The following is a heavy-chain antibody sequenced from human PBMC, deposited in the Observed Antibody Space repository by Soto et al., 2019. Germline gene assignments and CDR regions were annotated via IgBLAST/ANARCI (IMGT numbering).Heavy chain of an antibody. CDR2: ASKDGGTT. J-gene: IGHJ4*02. Sequence: PGGSLRLSCTTSGFTFILYSIHCVRHSPGKGLEWVTVASKDGGTTFYADSVKGRFTISRDNSKNTLYLQMNSLRIDDTAVYYCAREVVTGQWFFDNWGQGILVTVSS. D-gene: IGHD2-8*01. V-gene: IGHV3-30-3*01. CDR1: GFTFILYS. CDR3: AREVVTGQWFFDN.